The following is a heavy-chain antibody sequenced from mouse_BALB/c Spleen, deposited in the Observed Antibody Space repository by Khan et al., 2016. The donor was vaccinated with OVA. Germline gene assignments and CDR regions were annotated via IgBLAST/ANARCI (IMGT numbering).Heavy chain of an antibody. CDR1: GFTFSSFG. CDR3: RRGMGPPFDY. V-gene: IGHV5-17*02. J-gene: IGHJ2*01. D-gene: IGHD4-1*01. Sequence: EVELVESGGGLVQPGGSRKLSCAASGFTFSSFGMHWVRQAPEKGLAWVAYISSGSSTIYYADTVKGRFTLSRDNPKTTLFLQMTSLRSEDTAKDYCRRGMGPPFDYWGQGTTLTVSS. CDR2: ISSGSSTI.